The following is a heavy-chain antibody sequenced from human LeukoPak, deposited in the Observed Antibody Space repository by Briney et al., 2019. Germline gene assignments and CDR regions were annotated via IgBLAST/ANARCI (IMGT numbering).Heavy chain of an antibody. Sequence: PGGSLRLSCAASGFTFTNSWMAWVRQAPGKGLEWVANIKQDGSTKHYADSLKGRFTISRDNPKNSLYLQMNNLRADDTAVYYCTRDTDGSLDYWGQRILVTVAS. J-gene: IGHJ4*02. V-gene: IGHV3-7*01. CDR1: GFTFTNSW. CDR3: TRDTDGSLDY. D-gene: IGHD1-26*01. CDR2: IKQDGSTK.